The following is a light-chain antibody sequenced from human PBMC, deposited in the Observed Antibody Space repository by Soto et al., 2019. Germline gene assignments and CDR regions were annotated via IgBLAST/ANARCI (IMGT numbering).Light chain of an antibody. J-gene: IGLJ2*01. CDR2: ENT. V-gene: IGLV3-21*02. CDR3: QMWDSSSDHWL. Sequence: SYELTQPPSVSVAPGQTARITCGGDNIGSKSVHWYQQKPGQAPVLVVYENTDRPSGMPDRFSGSNSGNTATLTISRVEAGDEADYYCQMWDSSSDHWLFGGGTQLTVL. CDR1: NIGSKS.